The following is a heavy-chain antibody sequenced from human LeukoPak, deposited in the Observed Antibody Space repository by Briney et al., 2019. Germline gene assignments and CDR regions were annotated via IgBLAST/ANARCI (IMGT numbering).Heavy chain of an antibody. D-gene: IGHD6-13*01. CDR2: VSSYSSTI. CDR1: GFTFSNFN. Sequence: GGSLRLSCAASGFTFSNFNMNWVRQAPGKGLEWVSYVSSYSSTISYADSVKGRFTISRDNAKNSLYLQMDSLRDEDTAVYYCARDGPSSDYWGRGTLVTVSS. J-gene: IGHJ4*02. V-gene: IGHV3-48*02. CDR3: ARDGPSSDY.